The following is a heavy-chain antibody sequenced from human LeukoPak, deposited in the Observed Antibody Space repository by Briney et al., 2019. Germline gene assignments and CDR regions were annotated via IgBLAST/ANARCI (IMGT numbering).Heavy chain of an antibody. V-gene: IGHV1-18*04. J-gene: IGHJ4*02. CDR3: ARNYGDTRTRGVDY. CDR2: ISAYNGNT. Sequence: ASVKVSCKASGYTFTGYYMHWVRQAPGQGLEWMGWISAYNGNTNYAQKLQGRVTMTTDTSTSTAYMELRSLRSDDTAVYYCARNYGDTRTRGVDYWGQGTLVTVSS. CDR1: GYTFTGYY. D-gene: IGHD4-17*01.